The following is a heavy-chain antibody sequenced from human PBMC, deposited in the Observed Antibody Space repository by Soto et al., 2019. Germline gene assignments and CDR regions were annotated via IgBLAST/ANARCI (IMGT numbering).Heavy chain of an antibody. CDR1: GFSFSDYA. CDR2: IIDNGGST. J-gene: IGHJ4*02. CDR3: AKGLVPAAKPSLNDY. D-gene: IGHD2-2*01. V-gene: IGHV3-23*01. Sequence: GGSLTLSCAASGFSFSDYAMTWVRQAPGKGLEWVSTIIDNGGSTYYADSVKGRFTISRDNSKKTLYLQMTSLRAEDTALYHCAKGLVPAAKPSLNDYGAQGTLVPFPS.